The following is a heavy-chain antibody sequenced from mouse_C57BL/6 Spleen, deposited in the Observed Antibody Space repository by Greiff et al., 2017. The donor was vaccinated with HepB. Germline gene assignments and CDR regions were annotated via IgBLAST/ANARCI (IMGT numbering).Heavy chain of an antibody. V-gene: IGHV1-22*01. CDR1: GYTFTDYN. Sequence: EVHLVESGPELVKPGASVKMSCKASGYTFTDYNMHWVKQSHGKSLEWIGYINPNNGGTSYNQKFKGKATLTVNKSSSTAYMELRSLTSEDSAVYYCARTSSYWYFDVWGTGTTVTVSS. CDR2: INPNNGGT. J-gene: IGHJ1*03. CDR3: ARTSSYWYFDV.